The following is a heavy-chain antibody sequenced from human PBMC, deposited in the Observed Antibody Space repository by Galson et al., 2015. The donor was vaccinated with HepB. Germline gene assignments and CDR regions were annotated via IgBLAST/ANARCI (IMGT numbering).Heavy chain of an antibody. J-gene: IGHJ4*02. V-gene: IGHV5-51*01. CDR3: ATYSSTTGDDY. CDR1: GYRFTTNW. Sequence: QSGAEVKKPGESLKISCKGSGYRFTTNWIGWVRQMPGKGLEWMGIVYPGNSDTRYSPSFQGQVTISVDNSISTAYLQWSSLKASDTAMFYCATYSSTTGDDYWGQGTLVTVSS. CDR2: VYPGNSDT. D-gene: IGHD1-26*01.